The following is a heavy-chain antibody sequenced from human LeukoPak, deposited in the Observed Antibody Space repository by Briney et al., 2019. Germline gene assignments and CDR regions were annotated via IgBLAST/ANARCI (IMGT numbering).Heavy chain of an antibody. Sequence: TSQTLSLTCAVSGGSISSGGYSWSWIRQPPGKGLEWIGYIYHSGSTYYNPSLKSRVTISVDRSKNQFSLKLSSVTAADTAVYYCAKGEVRGVIDYWGQGTLVTVSS. CDR2: IYHSGST. CDR3: AKGEVRGVIDY. J-gene: IGHJ4*02. D-gene: IGHD3-10*01. V-gene: IGHV4-30-2*01. CDR1: GGSISSGGYS.